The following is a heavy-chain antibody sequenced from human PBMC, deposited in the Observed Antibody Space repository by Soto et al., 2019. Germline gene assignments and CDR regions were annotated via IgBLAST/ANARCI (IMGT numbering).Heavy chain of an antibody. CDR2: IYYSGST. J-gene: IGHJ5*02. Sequence: SETLSLTCTVSGGSISSGDYYWSWIRQPPGKGLEWIGYIYYSGSTYYNQSLKSRVTISVDTSKNQFSMKLSSVTAADTAVYYCARDVCSSTSCYGNWFDPWGQGTLVTVSS. CDR3: ARDVCSSTSCYGNWFDP. CDR1: GGSISSGDYY. V-gene: IGHV4-30-4*01. D-gene: IGHD2-2*01.